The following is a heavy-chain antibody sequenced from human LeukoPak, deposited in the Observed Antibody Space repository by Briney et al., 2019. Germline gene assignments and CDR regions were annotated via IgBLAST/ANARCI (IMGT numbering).Heavy chain of an antibody. V-gene: IGHV3-23*01. CDR1: GFTFSSYA. J-gene: IGHJ6*02. Sequence: GGSLRLSCAASGFTFSSYAMSWVRQAPGKGLEWVSAISGSGGSTYYADSVKGRFTISRDNAKNSLYLQMNSLRAEDTAVYYCARDHPTDYYYYGMDVWGQGTTVTVSS. CDR3: ARDHPTDYYYYGMDV. CDR2: ISGSGGST.